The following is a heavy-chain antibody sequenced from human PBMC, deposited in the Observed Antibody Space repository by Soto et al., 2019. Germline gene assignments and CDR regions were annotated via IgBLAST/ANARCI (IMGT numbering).Heavy chain of an antibody. CDR1: GYTFTRYY. CDR2: INPSGGST. J-gene: IGHJ6*02. V-gene: IGHV1-46*01. Sequence: VKFSCKASGYTFTRYYMHWVRHAPVHGLDWIGIINPSGGSTSYAQKFQGRVTMTRDTSTSTVYMELSSLRSEDTAVYYCARDCAIHDRQLVKYYYYGMDVWGQGTTVTVSS. CDR3: ARDCAIHDRQLVKYYYYGMDV. D-gene: IGHD6-6*01.